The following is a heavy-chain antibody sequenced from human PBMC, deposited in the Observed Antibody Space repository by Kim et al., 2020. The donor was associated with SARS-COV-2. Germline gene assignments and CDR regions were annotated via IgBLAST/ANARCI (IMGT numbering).Heavy chain of an antibody. CDR1: GFTFSSYG. J-gene: IGHJ6*02. CDR3: AKGPFYSYGYYYGMDV. CDR2: ISYDGSNK. Sequence: GGSLRLSCAASGFTFSSYGMHWVRQAPGKGLEWVAVISYDGSNKYYADSVKGRFTISRDNSKNTLYLQMNSLRAEDTAVYYCAKGPFYSYGYYYGMDVWGQGTTVTVSS. D-gene: IGHD5-18*01. V-gene: IGHV3-30*18.